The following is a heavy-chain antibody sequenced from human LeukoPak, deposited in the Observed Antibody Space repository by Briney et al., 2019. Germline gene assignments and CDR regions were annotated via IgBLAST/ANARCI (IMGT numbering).Heavy chain of an antibody. CDR3: AKSRHYYDSRLRAEYFQH. CDR2: ISGSGGST. CDR1: GFTFSSYA. V-gene: IGHV3-23*01. J-gene: IGHJ1*01. D-gene: IGHD3-22*01. Sequence: GRSLRLSCAASGFTFSSYAMSWVRQAPGKGLEWVSAISGSGGSTYYADSVKGRFTISRDNSKNTLYLQMNSLRAEDTAVYYCAKSRHYYDSRLRAEYFQHWGQGTLVTVSS.